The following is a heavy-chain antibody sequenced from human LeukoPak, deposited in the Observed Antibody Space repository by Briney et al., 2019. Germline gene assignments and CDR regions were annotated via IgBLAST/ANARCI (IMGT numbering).Heavy chain of an antibody. Sequence: ASVKVSCKASGYSFTGYYIHWVRQAPGQGLAWMGWINPYSGDTNYAQKFQGRVTMTRDTSISTAYMELSRLRSDDTAVYYCWYYYDSSNAVVNAFDIWGQGTMVTVSS. D-gene: IGHD3-22*01. V-gene: IGHV1-2*02. CDR1: GYSFTGYY. CDR2: INPYSGDT. J-gene: IGHJ3*02. CDR3: WYYYDSSNAVVNAFDI.